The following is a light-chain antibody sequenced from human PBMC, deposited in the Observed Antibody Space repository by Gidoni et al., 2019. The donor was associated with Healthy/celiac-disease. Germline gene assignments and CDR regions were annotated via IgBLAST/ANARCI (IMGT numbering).Light chain of an antibody. Sequence: QSALTQPAPVSGSPGPTITLSCTGPSSDVGCYNRVPWYQQHQGKSPKLMSYEGSKRPAGVSNRFSGSLSGNTASLTLSGLQAEGESGYSCCSYVGRSTLVFGRGTKLXV. V-gene: IGLV2-23*01. CDR2: EGS. CDR1: SSDVGCYNR. CDR3: CSYVGRSTLV. J-gene: IGLJ2*01.